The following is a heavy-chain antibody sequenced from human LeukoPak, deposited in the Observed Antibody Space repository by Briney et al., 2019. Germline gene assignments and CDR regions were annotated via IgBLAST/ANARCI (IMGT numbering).Heavy chain of an antibody. CDR1: GYSIISGYY. CDR3: ARVYYSSSYDYWYFDL. J-gene: IGHJ2*01. CDR2: IYYSGST. Sequence: SETLSLTCSVSGYSIISGYYWGWIRQPPGKGLEWIGYIYYSGSTNYNPSLKSRVTISVDTSKNQFSLKLSSVTAADTAVYYCARVYYSSSYDYWYFDLWGRGTLVTVSS. V-gene: IGHV4-61*01. D-gene: IGHD6-13*01.